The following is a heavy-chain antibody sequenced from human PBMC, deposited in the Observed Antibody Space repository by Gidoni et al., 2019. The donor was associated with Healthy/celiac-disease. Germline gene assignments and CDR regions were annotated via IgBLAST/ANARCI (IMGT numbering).Heavy chain of an antibody. CDR2: FDPEDGET. CDR3: ATPAWEYSYGDDAFDI. V-gene: IGHV1-24*01. Sequence: QVQLVQSGAEVKKPGASVKVSCKVSGYTLTELSMHWVRQAPGKGLEWMGGFDPEDGETIYAQKFQGRVTMTEDTSTDTAYMELSSLRSEDTAVYYCATPAWEYSYGDDAFDIWGQGTMVTVSS. CDR1: GYTLTELS. J-gene: IGHJ3*02. D-gene: IGHD5-18*01.